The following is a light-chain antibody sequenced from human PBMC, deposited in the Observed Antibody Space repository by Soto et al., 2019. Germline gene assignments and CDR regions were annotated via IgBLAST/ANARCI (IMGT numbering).Light chain of an antibody. Sequence: IQMIQFLPFLSASVGASLTITCRASQSIGKHLNWYQKKPGKAPKFLIYGASTLQSGVPSRLTGSGSGTDFTIPVNSLQAEDGAMDYGQQSYSSPTTFGQGTRLEIK. CDR3: QQSYSSPTT. CDR1: QSIGKH. CDR2: GAS. J-gene: IGKJ5*01. V-gene: IGKV1-39*01.